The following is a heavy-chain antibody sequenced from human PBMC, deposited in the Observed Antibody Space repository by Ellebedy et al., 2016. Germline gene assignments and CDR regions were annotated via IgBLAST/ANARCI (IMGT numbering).Heavy chain of an antibody. Sequence: SETLSLTCTVSGGSISSSSYYWGWIRQPPGKGLEWIGSIYYSGSTYYNPSLKSRVTISVDTSKNQFSLKLSSVTAADTAVYYCARNVYYDSSGYSQSFGYWGQGTLVTVSS. J-gene: IGHJ4*02. D-gene: IGHD3-22*01. CDR3: ARNVYYDSSGYSQSFGY. CDR1: GGSISSSSYY. V-gene: IGHV4-39*07. CDR2: IYYSGST.